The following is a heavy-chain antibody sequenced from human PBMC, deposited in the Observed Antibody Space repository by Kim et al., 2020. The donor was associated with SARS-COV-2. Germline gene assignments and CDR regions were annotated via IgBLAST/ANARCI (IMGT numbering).Heavy chain of an antibody. J-gene: IGHJ4*02. V-gene: IGHV4-39*01. CDR2: IYYSGST. D-gene: IGHD2-15*01. CDR1: GGSISSSSYY. Sequence: SETLSLTCTVSGGSISSSSYYWGWIRQPPGKGLEWIGSIYYSGSTYYNPSLKSRVTISVDTSKNQFSLKLSSVTAADTAAYYCARHSLISGYCSGGSCYPFDYWGQGTLVTVSS. CDR3: ARHSLISGYCSGGSCYPFDY.